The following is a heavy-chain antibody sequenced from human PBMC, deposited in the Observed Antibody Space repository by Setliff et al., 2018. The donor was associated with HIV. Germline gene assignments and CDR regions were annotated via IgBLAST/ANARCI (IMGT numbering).Heavy chain of an antibody. D-gene: IGHD2-15*01. Sequence: PSETLSLTCTVTGGSISSGGFYWTWIRQHPGKGLEWIGEINHSGSPNYNPSLKSRVTMSVDKSKNQFSLRLSSVTAADTAVYYCARARRAGSGPKYFQHWGQGTLVTVSS. CDR3: ARARRAGSGPKYFQH. CDR2: INHSGSP. J-gene: IGHJ1*01. CDR1: GGSISSGGFY. V-gene: IGHV4-31*03.